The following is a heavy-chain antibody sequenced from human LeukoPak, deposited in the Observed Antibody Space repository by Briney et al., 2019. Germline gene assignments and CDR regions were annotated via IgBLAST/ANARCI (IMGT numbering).Heavy chain of an antibody. Sequence: SETLSLTCAVYGGSFSGYYWSWIRQPPGKGLEWIGEINHSGSTNYNPSLKGRVTISVDTSKNQFSLKLSSVTAADTAVYYCARGRGYSYYDILTGYHGDAFDIWGQGTMVTVSS. CDR1: GGSFSGYY. CDR3: ARGRGYSYYDILTGYHGDAFDI. V-gene: IGHV4-34*01. J-gene: IGHJ3*02. D-gene: IGHD3-9*01. CDR2: INHSGST.